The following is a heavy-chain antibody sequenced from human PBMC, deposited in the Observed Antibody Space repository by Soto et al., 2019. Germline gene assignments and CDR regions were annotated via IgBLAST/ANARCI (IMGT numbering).Heavy chain of an antibody. V-gene: IGHV5-51*01. CDR2: IYPGDSDT. Sequence: PGESLKISCKGSGYTFTDYWIGWVRQLPGKGLEWMGIIYPGDSDTRYSPSFQGHVTITVDKSTSTAYLQWSTLKASDTAMYYCARHNSTFRFCYPALDVWGQGTTVTVSS. J-gene: IGHJ6*02. D-gene: IGHD2-15*01. CDR3: ARHNSTFRFCYPALDV. CDR1: GYTFTDYW.